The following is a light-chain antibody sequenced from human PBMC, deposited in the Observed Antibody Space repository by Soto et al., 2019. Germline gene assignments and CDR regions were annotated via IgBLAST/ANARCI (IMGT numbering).Light chain of an antibody. V-gene: IGKV3-20*01. CDR2: DAS. CDR3: QQYNNWPLT. J-gene: IGKJ1*01. CDR1: QTVSSSF. Sequence: EVVLTQSPGTLSLSPGERATLSCRTSQTVSSSFLAWYQQKPGQAPRLLMFDASNRATDIPDRFSDSGSGTEFTLTISSLQSEDFAVYYCQQYNNWPLTFGQGTKVDIK.